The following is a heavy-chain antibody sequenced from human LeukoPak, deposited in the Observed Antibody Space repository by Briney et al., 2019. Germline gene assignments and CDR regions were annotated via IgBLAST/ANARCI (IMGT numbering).Heavy chain of an antibody. Sequence: GGSLRLSCAASGFTFSSYSMNWVRQAPGKGLEWVSYISSSSSTIYYADSVKGRFTISRDNAKNSLYLQMNSLRAEDTAVYYCASGYYDSSGYYYHDYWGQGTLVTASS. CDR1: GFTFSSYS. D-gene: IGHD3-22*01. V-gene: IGHV3-48*04. CDR2: ISSSSSTI. J-gene: IGHJ4*02. CDR3: ASGYYDSSGYYYHDY.